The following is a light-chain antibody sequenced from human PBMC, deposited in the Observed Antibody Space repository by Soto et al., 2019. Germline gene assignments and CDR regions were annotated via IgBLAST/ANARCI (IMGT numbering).Light chain of an antibody. V-gene: IGKV1-9*01. Sequence: DIQLTQSPSFLSASVGDRVTITCRASQDISNYLAWYLQKPGKAPKLLIYGASTLHSGVPSRFSGSGSGTDFTLTVSSLQPEDFATYYCQPYNNWPLTFGGGTKVEIK. CDR1: QDISNY. J-gene: IGKJ4*01. CDR3: QPYNNWPLT. CDR2: GAS.